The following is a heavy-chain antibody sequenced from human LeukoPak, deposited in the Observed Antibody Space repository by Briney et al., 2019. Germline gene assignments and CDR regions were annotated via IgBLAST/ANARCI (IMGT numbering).Heavy chain of an antibody. CDR2: INSDGSST. CDR1: GFTFSSYW. CDR3: ARRVIQESSSWYKDYYYMDV. Sequence: GGSLRLSCAASGFTFSSYWMHWVRQAPGKGLVWVSRINSDGSSTSYADSVKGRFAISRDNAKNSLYLQMNSLRAEDTAVYYCARRVIQESSSWYKDYYYMDVWGKGTTVTVSS. V-gene: IGHV3-74*01. D-gene: IGHD6-13*01. J-gene: IGHJ6*03.